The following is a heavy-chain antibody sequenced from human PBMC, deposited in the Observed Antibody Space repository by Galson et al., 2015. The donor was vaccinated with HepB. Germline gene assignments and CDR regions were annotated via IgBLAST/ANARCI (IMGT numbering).Heavy chain of an antibody. D-gene: IGHD3-22*01. V-gene: IGHV1-2*02. CDR3: ARDVKVPGRRITMIVAGGVLGY. Sequence: SVKVSCKASGYTFTGYYMHWVRQAPGQGLEWMGWINPNSGGTNYAQKFQGRVTMTRDTSISTAYMELSRLRSDDTAVYYCARDVKVPGRRITMIVAGGVLGYWGQGTLVTVSS. J-gene: IGHJ4*02. CDR2: INPNSGGT. CDR1: GYTFTGYY.